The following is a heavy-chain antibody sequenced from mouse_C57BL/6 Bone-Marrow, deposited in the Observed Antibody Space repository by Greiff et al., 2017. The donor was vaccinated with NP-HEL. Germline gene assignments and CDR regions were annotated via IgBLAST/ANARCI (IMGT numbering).Heavy chain of an antibody. CDR2: IDHSDSYT. CDR1: GYTFTSYW. Sequence: QVQLQQPGAELVKPGASVKLSCKASGYTFTSYWMQWVKQRPGQGLEWIGEIDHSDSYTNYNQKFKGKATLTVDTSSSTAYMQLSSLTSEDSAVYCCARLWLLRDFDYWGQGTTLTVSS. V-gene: IGHV1-50*01. CDR3: ARLWLLRDFDY. D-gene: IGHD2-3*01. J-gene: IGHJ2*01.